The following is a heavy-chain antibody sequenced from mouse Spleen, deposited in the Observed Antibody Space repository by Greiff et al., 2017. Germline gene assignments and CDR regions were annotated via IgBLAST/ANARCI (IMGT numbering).Heavy chain of an antibody. CDR3: ARSGGKGYFDY. D-gene: IGHD1-1*02. V-gene: IGHV14-3*02. CDR2: IDPANGNT. J-gene: IGHJ2*01. CDR1: GFNIKDTY. Sequence: EVQLQQSGAELVKPGASVKLSCTASGFNIKDTYMHWVKQRPEQGLEWIGRIDPANGNTKYDPKFQGKATITADTSSNTAYLQLSSLTSEDTAVYNCARSGGKGYFDYWGQGTTLTGSS.